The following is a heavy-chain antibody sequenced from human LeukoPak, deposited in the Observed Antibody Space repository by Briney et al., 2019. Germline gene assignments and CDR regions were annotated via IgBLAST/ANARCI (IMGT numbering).Heavy chain of an antibody. Sequence: GGSLRLSCAASGFTFSSYAMSWVRQAPGKGLEWVSAISGSGGSTYYADSVKGRFTISRDNSKDTLYLQVNGLRAEDTAVYFCAKQSAGSAAWYSLHYDFWGQGTLVTVSS. CDR2: ISGSGGST. J-gene: IGHJ4*02. D-gene: IGHD6-13*01. CDR3: AKQSAGSAAWYSLHYDF. V-gene: IGHV3-23*01. CDR1: GFTFSSYA.